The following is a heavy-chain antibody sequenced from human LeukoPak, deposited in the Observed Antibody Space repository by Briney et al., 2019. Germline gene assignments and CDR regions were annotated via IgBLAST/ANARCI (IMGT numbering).Heavy chain of an antibody. J-gene: IGHJ6*02. CDR3: ARELTGQLLLPLRAYYYYGMDV. CDR1: GFTFTTFP. Sequence: PGGSLRLSCAASGFTFTTFPMHWVRQPPGKGLEWVAVISYDGTDKYYADSVKGRFTISRDNAKNSLYLQMNSLRAEDTAVYYCARELTGQLLLPLRAYYYYGMDVWGQGTTVTVSS. V-gene: IGHV3-30*04. CDR2: ISYDGTDK. D-gene: IGHD2-15*01.